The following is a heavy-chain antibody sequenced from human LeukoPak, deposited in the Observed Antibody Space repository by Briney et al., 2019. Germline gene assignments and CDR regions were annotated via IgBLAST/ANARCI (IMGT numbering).Heavy chain of an antibody. CDR1: GGSISSYY. CDR3: ARDAGTH. Sequence: SETLSLTCTVSGGSISSYYWSWIRQTPGKGLAWIGHIYNSGSTSYNPSLNSRVTISLDTSKNQFSLKLSSVTAADTAVYYCARDAGTHWGRGTLVTVSS. J-gene: IGHJ4*02. CDR2: IYNSGST. V-gene: IGHV4-59*01.